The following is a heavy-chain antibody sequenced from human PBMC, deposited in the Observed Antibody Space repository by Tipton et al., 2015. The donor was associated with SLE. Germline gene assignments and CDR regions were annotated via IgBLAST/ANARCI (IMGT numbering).Heavy chain of an antibody. CDR3: ARTMPLNGFDV. V-gene: IGHV4-4*07. J-gene: IGHJ3*01. Sequence: TLSLTCTVSGGSISSYYWSWVRQAAGKGREWIGRIYVTRGTDYNPSLKSRVTISLDTSKNQFSLKLSSVTAADTAVYYCARTMPLNGFDVWGQGTMVTLST. CDR2: IYVTRGT. CDR1: GGSISSYY. D-gene: IGHD2-2*01.